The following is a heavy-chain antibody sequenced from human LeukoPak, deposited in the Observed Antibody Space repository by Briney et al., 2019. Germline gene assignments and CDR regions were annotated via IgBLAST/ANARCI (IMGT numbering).Heavy chain of an antibody. CDR3: ATPGGYDILTGRPEGDWFDP. Sequence: SVKVSCKASGGTFSSYAISWVRQAPGQGLEWMGGIIPIFGTANYAQKFQGRVTITADESTSTAYMELSSLRSEDTAVYYCATPGGYDILTGRPEGDWFDPWGQGTLVTVSS. CDR1: GGTFSSYA. J-gene: IGHJ5*02. CDR2: IIPIFGTA. V-gene: IGHV1-69*13. D-gene: IGHD3-9*01.